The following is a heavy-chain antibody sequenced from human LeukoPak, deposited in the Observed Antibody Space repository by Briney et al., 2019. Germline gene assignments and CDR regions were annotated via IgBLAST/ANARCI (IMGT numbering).Heavy chain of an antibody. V-gene: IGHV3-21*01. CDR1: GFTFSSYS. CDR3: ARDALGGSYLAEFDY. D-gene: IGHD1-26*01. J-gene: IGHJ4*02. CDR2: ISSSSSYI. Sequence: GGSLRLSCAASGFTFSSYSTNWVRQAPGKGLEWVSFISSSSSYIYYADSVKGRFTISRDNAKNSLYLQMNSLRAEDTAVYYCARDALGGSYLAEFDYWGQGTLVTVSS.